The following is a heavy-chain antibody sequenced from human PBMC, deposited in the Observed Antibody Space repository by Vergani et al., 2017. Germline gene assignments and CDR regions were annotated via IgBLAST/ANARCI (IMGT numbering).Heavy chain of an antibody. CDR3: TRSECSGTTCYGHYFDL. D-gene: IGHD2-15*01. CDR2: IKSDGRT. J-gene: IGHJ4*01. V-gene: IGHV3-66*02. CDR1: GFRVTTYY. Sequence: EVQLVESGGVVVQPGGSPRVSCSASGFRVTTYYMSWVRQAPGKGLEWVSVIKSDGRTSYAESVRGRFTISRDTSRNAVYLQMNILRVEDTGVYYCTRSECSGTTCYGHYFDLWGHGILVTVSS.